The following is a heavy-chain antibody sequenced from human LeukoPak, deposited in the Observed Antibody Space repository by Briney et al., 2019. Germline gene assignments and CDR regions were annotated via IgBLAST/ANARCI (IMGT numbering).Heavy chain of an antibody. CDR3: ARHGLGKTYYDFWSGYLDV. D-gene: IGHD3-3*01. CDR1: GGSISSYY. CDR2: IYYSGST. J-gene: IGHJ6*02. Sequence: SETLSLTCTVSGGSISSYYWSWIRQPPGKGLEWIGYIYYSGSTNYNPSLKSRVTTSVDTSKNQFSLKLSSVTAADTAVYYCARHGLGKTYYDFWSGYLDVWGQGTTVTVSS. V-gene: IGHV4-59*08.